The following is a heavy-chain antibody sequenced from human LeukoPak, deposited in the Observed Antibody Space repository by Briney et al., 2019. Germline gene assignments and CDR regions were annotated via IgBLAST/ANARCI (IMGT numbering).Heavy chain of an antibody. CDR1: GGSISSHY. CDR2: IYYSGST. J-gene: IGHJ4*02. V-gene: IGHV4-59*11. D-gene: IGHD3-9*01. Sequence: PSETLSLTCTVSGGSISSHYWSWIRQPPGKGLVGIGYIYYSGSTNYNPSLKSRVTISVDTSKNQFSLNLSSVTAADTAVYYCAREGRNFDSYYFDYWGQGTLLTVSS. CDR3: AREGRNFDSYYFDY.